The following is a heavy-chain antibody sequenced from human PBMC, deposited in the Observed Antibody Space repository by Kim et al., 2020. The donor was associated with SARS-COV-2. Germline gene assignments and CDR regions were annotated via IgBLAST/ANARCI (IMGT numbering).Heavy chain of an antibody. CDR2: ST. CDR3: ARRRGKAFDI. Sequence: STHSHPALKSRVTISVDTSKNQFSLKLSSVTAADTAVYYCARRRGKAFDIWGQGTMVTVSS. V-gene: IGHV4-34*13. J-gene: IGHJ3*02.